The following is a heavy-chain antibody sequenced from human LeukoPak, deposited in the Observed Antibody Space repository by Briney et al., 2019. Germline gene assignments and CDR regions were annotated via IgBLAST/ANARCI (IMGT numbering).Heavy chain of an antibody. J-gene: IGHJ4*02. D-gene: IGHD2-21*01. Sequence: GRSLRLSRAASGFIFSHYGMHWVRQAPGKGLEWVAVIQNDASTENFADSVKGRFTISRDNSKNTVFLQMNSLRVEDTAVYYCARELSQIVWGGLDYGGQGTLVSVSS. CDR1: GFIFSHYG. CDR2: IQNDASTE. CDR3: ARELSQIVWGGLDY. V-gene: IGHV3-33*05.